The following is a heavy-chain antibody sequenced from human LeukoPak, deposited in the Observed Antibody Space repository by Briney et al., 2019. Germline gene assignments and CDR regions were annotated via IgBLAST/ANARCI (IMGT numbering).Heavy chain of an antibody. CDR1: GFTFSSYA. CDR3: ANLYVDIVATQWY. CDR2: ISGSGGST. V-gene: IGHV3-23*01. Sequence: PGGSLRLSCAASGFTFSSYAMSWVRQAPGKGLEWVSAISGSGGSTYYADSVKGRFTISRDNSKNTLYLQMNSLRAEDTAVYYCANLYVDIVATQWYWGQGTLVTVSS. J-gene: IGHJ4*02. D-gene: IGHD5-12*01.